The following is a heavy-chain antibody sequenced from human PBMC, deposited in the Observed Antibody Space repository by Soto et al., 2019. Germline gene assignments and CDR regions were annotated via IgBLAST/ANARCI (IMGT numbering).Heavy chain of an antibody. V-gene: IGHV4-34*01. CDR1: GGSFSAYY. J-gene: IGHJ4*02. CDR2: INHSGTT. Sequence: QVQLQQWGAGLLKPSETLSLTCAVYGGSFSAYYWSWIRQPPGEVLEWIGEINHSGTTNYNPSLKSRVTISVDTSKNQFSLKLTSVTAADTAVYYCASRYCSGGSCYYGPDYWGQGALVTVSS. CDR3: ASRYCSGGSCYYGPDY. D-gene: IGHD2-15*01.